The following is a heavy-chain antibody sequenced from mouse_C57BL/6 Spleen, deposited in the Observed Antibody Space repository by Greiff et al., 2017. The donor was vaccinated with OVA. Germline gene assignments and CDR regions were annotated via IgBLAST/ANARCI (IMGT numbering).Heavy chain of an antibody. Sequence: LQESGPELVKPGASVKISCKASGYAFSSSWMNWVKQRPGKGLEWIGRIYPGDGDTNYNGKFKGKATLTADKSSSTAYMQLSSLTSEDSAVYFCARSIYDGDYWGQGTTLTVSS. CDR2: IYPGDGDT. V-gene: IGHV1-82*01. J-gene: IGHJ2*01. D-gene: IGHD2-3*01. CDR3: ARSIYDGDY. CDR1: GYAFSSSW.